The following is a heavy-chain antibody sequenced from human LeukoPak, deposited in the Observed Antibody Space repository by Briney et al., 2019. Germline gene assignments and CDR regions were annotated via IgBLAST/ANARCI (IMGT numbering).Heavy chain of an antibody. Sequence: SETLSLTCTASGGSISSSSYYWGWIRQPPGKGLEWIGSIYYSGSTYYNPSLKSRVTISVDTSKNQFSLKLSSVTAADTAVYYCARDSSGSYFIAHDAFDIWGRGTMVTVSS. V-gene: IGHV4-39*07. CDR3: ARDSSGSYFIAHDAFDI. CDR1: GGSISSSSYY. D-gene: IGHD1-26*01. CDR2: IYYSGST. J-gene: IGHJ3*02.